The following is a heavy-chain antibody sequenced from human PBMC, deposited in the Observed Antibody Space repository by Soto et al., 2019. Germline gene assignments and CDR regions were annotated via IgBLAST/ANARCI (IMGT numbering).Heavy chain of an antibody. CDR3: ARDGDDGMDV. V-gene: IGHV3-53*02. Sequence: EVQLVESGGGLIQPGGSLRLSCAASGFTVSSNYMTWFRQSPGKGLEWVSISYSAGSTYYADSVKGRFTISRDNSENTLYLQMNRLRADDTAVYYCARDGDDGMDVWGQGTTVTVSS. J-gene: IGHJ6*02. CDR1: GFTVSSNY. CDR2: SYSAGST. D-gene: IGHD7-27*01.